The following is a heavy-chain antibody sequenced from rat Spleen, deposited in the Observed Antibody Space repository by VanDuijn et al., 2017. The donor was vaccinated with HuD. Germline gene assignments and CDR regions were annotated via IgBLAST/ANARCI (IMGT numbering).Heavy chain of an antibody. CDR3: ARDYDSYIRYWFFDF. V-gene: IGHV5-22*01. D-gene: IGHD1-2*01. Sequence: EVQLVESGGDLVQPGRSLKLSCAASGFTFSDYYMAWVRQAPKRGLEWVASISYEGSGTYYGDSVKGRFTASSDNAKSTLYLQMDSLRSEDTATYYFARDYDSYIRYWFFDFWGPGTMVTVSS. J-gene: IGHJ1*01. CDR2: ISYEGSGT. CDR1: GFTFSDYY.